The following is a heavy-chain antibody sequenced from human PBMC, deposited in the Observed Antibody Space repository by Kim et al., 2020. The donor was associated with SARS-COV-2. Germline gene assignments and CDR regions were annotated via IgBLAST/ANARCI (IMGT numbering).Heavy chain of an antibody. D-gene: IGHD2-2*01. Sequence: GGSLRLSCAASGFTFSTYGMHWVRQAPGKGLEWVAGIWYDGSNKYYADSVKGRFTISRDNSKNTLYLQMNSLRAEDTALYYCARDRYCSSTSCSYYFDYWGQGTLVTVSS. CDR3: ARDRYCSSTSCSYYFDY. CDR2: IWYDGSNK. V-gene: IGHV3-33*01. J-gene: IGHJ4*02. CDR1: GFTFSTYG.